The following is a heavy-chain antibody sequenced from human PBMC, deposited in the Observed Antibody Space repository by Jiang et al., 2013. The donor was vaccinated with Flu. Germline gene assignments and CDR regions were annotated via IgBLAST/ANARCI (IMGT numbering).Heavy chain of an antibody. J-gene: IGHJ4*02. D-gene: IGHD1-26*01. CDR2: IYYIGRT. Sequence: LLKPSETLSLTCTVSGGSIGSYYWNWIRQPPGKGLEWIGYIYYIGRTNYNPSLRSRVTMSIDTSKNQFSLKLSSVTAADTATYYCARDELGATAAFDYWGQGTLVPVSS. CDR1: GGSIGSYY. CDR3: ARDELGATAAFDY. V-gene: IGHV4-59*12.